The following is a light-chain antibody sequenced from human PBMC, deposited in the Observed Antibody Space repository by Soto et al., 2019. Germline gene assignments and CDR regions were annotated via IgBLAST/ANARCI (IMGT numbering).Light chain of an antibody. CDR3: CSYAGSFFWV. Sequence: QSVLTQPPSVSAAPGQKVTISCSGSSSDMGNYAVSWYQQLPGTAPKLLIYENNKRPSGVPDRFSGSKSGNTASLTISGLQAEDEADYYCCSYAGSFFWVFGTGTKLTVL. CDR1: SSDMGNYA. V-gene: IGLV1-51*02. J-gene: IGLJ1*01. CDR2: ENN.